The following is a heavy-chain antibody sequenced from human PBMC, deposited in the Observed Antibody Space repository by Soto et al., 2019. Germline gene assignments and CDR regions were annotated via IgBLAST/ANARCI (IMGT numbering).Heavy chain of an antibody. V-gene: IGHV3-30-3*01. CDR1: GFTFSSYA. CDR2: ISYDGSNK. J-gene: IGHJ4*02. CDR3: ARDDRIHEYYYDSSGYLTNNDFDY. D-gene: IGHD3-22*01. Sequence: GGSLRLSCAASGFTFSSYAMHWVRQAPGKGLEWVAVISYDGSNKYYADSVKGRFTISRDNSKNTLYLQMNSLRAEDTAVYYCARDDRIHEYYYDSSGYLTNNDFDYWGQGTLVTVSS.